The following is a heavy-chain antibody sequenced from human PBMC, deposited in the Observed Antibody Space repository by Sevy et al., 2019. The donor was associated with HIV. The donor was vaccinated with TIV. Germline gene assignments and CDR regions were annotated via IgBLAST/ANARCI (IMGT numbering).Heavy chain of an antibody. CDR3: ARGASLYSSSIIEYDY. V-gene: IGHV1-8*01. CDR1: GYTFTFYD. CDR2: MNPNSGNT. Sequence: ASVKVSCKASGYTFTFYDINWVRQATGQGLEWVGWMNPNSGNTGYAQKFQGRVTMTRNTSISTAYMELSSLRSEGTAVFYCARGASLYSSSIIEYDYWGQGTLVTVSS. D-gene: IGHD6-6*01. J-gene: IGHJ4*02.